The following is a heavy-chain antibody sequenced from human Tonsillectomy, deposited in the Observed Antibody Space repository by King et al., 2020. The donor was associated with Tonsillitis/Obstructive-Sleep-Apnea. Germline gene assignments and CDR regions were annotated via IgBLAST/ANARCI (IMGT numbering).Heavy chain of an antibody. Sequence: QLVQSGAEVKKPGASMKVSCNASGYTFTSYGIRGVRKAPGQGLDWIGGMRAYNGNTNYAQKLQGRVTMTQDTSKSTAYMELRSLRSDDTAVYYCARAATIRDLGYWGQGTLVTVSS. CDR2: MRAYNGNT. D-gene: IGHD5-12*01. CDR3: ARAATIRDLGY. CDR1: GYTFTSYG. J-gene: IGHJ4*02. V-gene: IGHV1-18*01.